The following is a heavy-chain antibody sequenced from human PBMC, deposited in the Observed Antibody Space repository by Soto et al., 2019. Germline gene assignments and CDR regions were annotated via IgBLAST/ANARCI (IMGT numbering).Heavy chain of an antibody. CDR1: GFTFSNAW. J-gene: IGHJ5*02. CDR3: TPTLGYCSTSCP. D-gene: IGHD2-2*01. Sequence: EVQLVESGGGLVKPGESLRLSCAASGFTFSNAWMNWVRQGPGKGLEWVGRIKSNAYGATTDYAAPVKGRFTISRDDSRDTLYLQRNSLKTEDTAVYYCTPTLGYCSTSCPWGQGSLVTVSS. V-gene: IGHV3-15*01. CDR2: IKSNAYGATT.